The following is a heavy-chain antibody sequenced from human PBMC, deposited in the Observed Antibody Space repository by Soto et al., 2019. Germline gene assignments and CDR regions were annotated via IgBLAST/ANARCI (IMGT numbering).Heavy chain of an antibody. D-gene: IGHD4-17*01. V-gene: IGHV3-30-3*01. Sequence: GSLRLSCVASGFTFSDYAMHWVRQAPGKGLEWVAVISYDDGNKKDDADSGKGRFTISRDNSKSTLYLQMNSLRAEDTAVYYCARDKRDTYGDYVDYWGQGTLVTVSS. J-gene: IGHJ4*02. CDR1: GFTFSDYA. CDR2: ISYDDGNKK. CDR3: ARDKRDTYGDYVDY.